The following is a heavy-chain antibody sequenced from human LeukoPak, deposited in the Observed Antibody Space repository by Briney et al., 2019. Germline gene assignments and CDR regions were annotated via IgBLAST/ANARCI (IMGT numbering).Heavy chain of an antibody. J-gene: IGHJ4*02. CDR2: ISSSGSTI. CDR1: GFTFSDYY. V-gene: IGHV3-11*01. CDR3: ARDPPYDYGDYSPDY. Sequence: GGSLRLSCAASGFTFSDYYMSWIRQAPGKGLERVSYISSSGSTIYYADSVKGRFTISRDNAKNSLYLQMNSLRAEDTAVYYCARDPPYDYGDYSPDYWGQGTLVTVSS. D-gene: IGHD4-17*01.